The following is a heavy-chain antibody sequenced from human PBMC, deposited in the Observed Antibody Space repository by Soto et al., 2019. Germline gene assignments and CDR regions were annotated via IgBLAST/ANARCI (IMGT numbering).Heavy chain of an antibody. CDR1: GGSFNDFY. J-gene: IGHJ4*02. CDR3: ARRGRYGGRSHTG. D-gene: IGHD2-15*01. V-gene: IGHV4-34*01. Sequence: QMHIQQWGAGLLKPSETLSLTCAVSGGSFNDFYWNWVRQPPGEGLEWIGEVNHAGGTDYNPSLKSRVTISEGRSKIQLSLRLTSVNVADTATYYCARRGRYGGRSHTGWGQGTLVTVSS. CDR2: VNHAGGT.